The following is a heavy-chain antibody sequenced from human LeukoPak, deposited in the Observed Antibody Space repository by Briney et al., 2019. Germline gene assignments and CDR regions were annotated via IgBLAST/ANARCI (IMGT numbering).Heavy chain of an antibody. CDR3: AKGVSGPLGDAFDI. V-gene: IGHV3-48*04. Sequence: GGSLRLSCAASGFTFSSYSMNWVRRAPGKGLEWVSYISSSSSTIYYADSVKGRFTISRDNAKNSLYLQMNSLRAEDTAVYYCAKGVSGPLGDAFDIWGQGTMATVSS. CDR1: GFTFSSYS. CDR2: ISSSSSTI. J-gene: IGHJ3*02. D-gene: IGHD3-10*01.